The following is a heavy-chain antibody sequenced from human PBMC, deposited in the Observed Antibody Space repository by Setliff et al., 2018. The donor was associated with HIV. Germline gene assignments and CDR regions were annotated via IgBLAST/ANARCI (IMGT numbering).Heavy chain of an antibody. J-gene: IGHJ5*02. Sequence: PGESLKISCAASGFTFSSYAMSWVRQAPGKGLEWVSAISGSGGSTYYADSVKGRFTISRDNSKNTLYLQMNSLRAEDTAVYYCAKGYGMLLCPRWFDPWGQGTLVTVSS. CDR2: ISGSGGST. CDR3: AKGYGMLLCPRWFDP. D-gene: IGHD3-10*01. V-gene: IGHV3-23*01. CDR1: GFTFSSYA.